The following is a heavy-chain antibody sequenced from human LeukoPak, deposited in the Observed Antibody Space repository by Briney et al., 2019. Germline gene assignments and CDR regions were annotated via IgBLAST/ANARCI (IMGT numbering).Heavy chain of an antibody. Sequence: SETLSLTCAVYGGSFNGYYWSWIRQPPGKGLEWIGEINHSGSTNYNPSLKSRVTISVDTSKNQFSLKLSSVTAADTAAYYCARGYCSGGSCRSGLYYYYGMDVWGQGTTVTVSS. J-gene: IGHJ6*02. CDR2: INHSGST. CDR3: ARGYCSGGSCRSGLYYYYGMDV. V-gene: IGHV4-34*01. CDR1: GGSFNGYY. D-gene: IGHD2-15*01.